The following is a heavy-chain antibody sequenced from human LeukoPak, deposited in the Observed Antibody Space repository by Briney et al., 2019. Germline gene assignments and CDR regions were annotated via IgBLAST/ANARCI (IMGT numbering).Heavy chain of an antibody. J-gene: IGHJ4*02. Sequence: SVKVSCKASGGTFSSYAISWVRQAPGQGLEWMGRIIPIFGTANYAQKFQGRVTITTDESTSTAYMELSSLRSEDTAVYYCASDLRWYYYDSSGYYFDYRGQGTLVTVSS. D-gene: IGHD3-22*01. CDR3: ASDLRWYYYDSSGYYFDY. V-gene: IGHV1-69*05. CDR2: IIPIFGTA. CDR1: GGTFSSYA.